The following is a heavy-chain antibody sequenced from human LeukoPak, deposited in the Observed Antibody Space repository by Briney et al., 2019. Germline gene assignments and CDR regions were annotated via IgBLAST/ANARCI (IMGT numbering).Heavy chain of an antibody. D-gene: IGHD1-1*01. CDR2: LDPSGSQK. CDR1: GFTFNRSW. V-gene: IGHV3-7*01. J-gene: IGHJ4*02. Sequence: PGRSLRLSCAASGFTFNRSWMNWVRQAPGKGLEWVANLDPSGSQKRYVDSVKGRFIISKDNPGASLYLDMYSLRAEDTAIYYCAIWTSGNYWGQGTLVTVSS. CDR3: AIWTSGNY.